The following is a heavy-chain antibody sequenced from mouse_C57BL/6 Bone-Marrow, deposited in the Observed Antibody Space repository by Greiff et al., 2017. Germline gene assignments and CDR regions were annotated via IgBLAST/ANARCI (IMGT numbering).Heavy chain of an antibody. Sequence: QVQLKESGPELVKPGASVKISCKASGYAFSSSWMNWVKQRPGKGLEWIGRIYPGDGDTNYNGKFKGKATLTADKSSSTAYMQLSSLTSEDSAVYFCVPYYYGSSPYYAMDYWGQGTSVTVSS. V-gene: IGHV1-82*01. CDR2: IYPGDGDT. D-gene: IGHD1-1*01. J-gene: IGHJ4*01. CDR1: GYAFSSSW. CDR3: VPYYYGSSPYYAMDY.